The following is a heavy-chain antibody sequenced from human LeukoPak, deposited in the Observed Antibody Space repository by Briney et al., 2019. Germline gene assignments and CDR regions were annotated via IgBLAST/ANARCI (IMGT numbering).Heavy chain of an antibody. Sequence: GGSLRLPCAASGFTFSSYSMNWVRQAPGKGLEWVSSISGSSSYIYYADSVKGRFTVSRDNAKNSLYLQMNSLRAEDTAVYYCARDRNYDILTGYSHYDAFDIWGQGTMVTVSS. CDR1: GFTFSSYS. CDR2: ISGSSSYI. V-gene: IGHV3-21*01. J-gene: IGHJ3*02. CDR3: ARDRNYDILTGYSHYDAFDI. D-gene: IGHD3-9*01.